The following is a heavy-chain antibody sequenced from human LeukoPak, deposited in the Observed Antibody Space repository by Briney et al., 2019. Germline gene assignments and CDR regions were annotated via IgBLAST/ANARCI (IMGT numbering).Heavy chain of an antibody. CDR1: GGSISSGSYY. V-gene: IGHV4-61*01. J-gene: IGHJ4*02. CDR3: ARERSPYYYDNSGYPYYFDY. D-gene: IGHD3-22*01. Sequence: KPSVTLSLTCTVSGGSISSGSYYWSWIRQPPGKGLEWIGYIYYSGSTNYNPSLKSRVTISVDTSKNQFSLKLSSVTAADTAVYYCARERSPYYYDNSGYPYYFDYWDQGTLVTVSS. CDR2: IYYSGST.